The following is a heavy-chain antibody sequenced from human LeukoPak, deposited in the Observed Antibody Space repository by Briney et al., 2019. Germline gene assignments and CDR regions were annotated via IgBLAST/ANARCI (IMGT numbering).Heavy chain of an antibody. V-gene: IGHV4-30-4*01. D-gene: IGHD5-24*01. J-gene: IGHJ4*02. CDR1: GASISSGGYY. CDR2: IYYSRST. Sequence: SQTLSLTCTVSGASISSGGYYWNWIRQPPGTGLEWIGYIYYSRSTSYSPSLKSRLTISVDTSKNQFSLKLSSVTAADTAVYYCARDGYNSGYFDYWGEGTLVTVSS. CDR3: ARDGYNSGYFDY.